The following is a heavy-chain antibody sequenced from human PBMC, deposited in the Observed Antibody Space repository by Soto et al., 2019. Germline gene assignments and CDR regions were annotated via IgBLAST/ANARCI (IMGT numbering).Heavy chain of an antibody. D-gene: IGHD3-3*01. CDR3: AKATLRVVHPLVFDH. Sequence: PGGSLRLSCVVSQFPFSRYWMSWVRQAPGKGLEWVANINEDGTETYYAESVRGRLTFSRDNSKNTLYLQMNSLRAEDTAVYYCAKATLRVVHPLVFDHWGQGSLVTVSS. J-gene: IGHJ4*02. CDR2: INEDGTET. CDR1: QFPFSRYW. V-gene: IGHV3-7*03.